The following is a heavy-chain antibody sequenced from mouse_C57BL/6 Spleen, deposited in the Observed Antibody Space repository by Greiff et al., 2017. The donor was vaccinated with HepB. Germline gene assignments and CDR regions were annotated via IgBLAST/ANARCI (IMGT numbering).Heavy chain of an antibody. V-gene: IGHV1-50*01. CDR1: GYTFTSYW. CDR2: IDPSDSYT. CDR3: AREGGELGAY. D-gene: IGHD1-3*01. Sequence: QVHVKQPGAELVKPGASVKLSCKASGYTFTSYWMQWVKQRPGQGLEWIGEIDPSDSYTNYNQKFKGKATLTVDTSSSTAYMQLSSLTSEDSAVYYCAREGGELGAYWGQGTLVTVSA. J-gene: IGHJ3*01.